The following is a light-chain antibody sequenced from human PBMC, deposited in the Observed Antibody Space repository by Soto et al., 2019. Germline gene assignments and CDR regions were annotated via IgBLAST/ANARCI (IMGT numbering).Light chain of an antibody. CDR1: TSDVGSYNL. CDR2: DVS. J-gene: IGLJ3*02. V-gene: IGLV2-14*02. CDR3: TSYTSTTTLV. Sequence: QSALTQPASVSGSPGQSITISCTGTTSDVGSYNLVSWYQQRPAKAPKLTIYDVSNRPSGASNRFSGSKSGNTASLTISGLQAEDEAIYYCTSYTSTTTLVFGGGTKLTVL.